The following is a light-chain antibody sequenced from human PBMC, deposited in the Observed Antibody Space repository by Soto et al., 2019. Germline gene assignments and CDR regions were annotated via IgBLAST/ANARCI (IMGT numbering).Light chain of an antibody. CDR2: DVN. V-gene: IGLV2-14*01. CDR3: SSYSSSSTL. CDR1: SSDVGGYDY. J-gene: IGLJ2*01. Sequence: QSVLTQPASVSGSPGQSITISCTGSSSDVGGYDYVSWYQQHPGKAPKLIIYDVNNRPSWVSNRFSGSKSANTASLTISGLQAEDEADSYCSSYSSSSTLFGGGTKLTVL.